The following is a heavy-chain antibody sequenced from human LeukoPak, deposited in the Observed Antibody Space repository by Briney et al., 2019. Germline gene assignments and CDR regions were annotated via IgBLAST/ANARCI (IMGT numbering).Heavy chain of an antibody. CDR2: IKSSNT. D-gene: IGHD3-16*01. CDR3: ARVPDWTYVPDY. J-gene: IGHJ4*02. CDR1: GGSISSDRFY. V-gene: IGHV4-61*02. Sequence: SETLSLTCTVSGGSISSDRFYWTWVRQPAGKGLEWIGRIKSSNTNYNPSLKSRVSISLDTSTNQFSLKLSSLTAADTAVYYCARVPDWTYVPDYWGQGTLVTISS.